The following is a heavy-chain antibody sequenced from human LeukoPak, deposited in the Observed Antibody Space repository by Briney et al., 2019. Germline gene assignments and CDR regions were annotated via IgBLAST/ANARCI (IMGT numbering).Heavy chain of an antibody. D-gene: IGHD6-13*01. V-gene: IGHV1-2*02. J-gene: IGHJ4*02. CDR2: INPNSGGT. CDR3: ARVEFAAAAIFDY. CDR1: GYTFTGYY. Sequence: ASVKVSCKASGYTFTGYYMHWVRQAPGRGLEWMGWINPNSGGTNYAQKFQGRVTMTRDTSISTAYMELSRLRSDDTAVYYCARVEFAAAAIFDYWGQGTLVTVSS.